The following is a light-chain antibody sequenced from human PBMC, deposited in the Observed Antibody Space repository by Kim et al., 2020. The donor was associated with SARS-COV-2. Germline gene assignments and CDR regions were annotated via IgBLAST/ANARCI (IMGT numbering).Light chain of an antibody. Sequence: QSVLTQPPSVSGAPGQRVTISCTGSSSNIGGGYDVHWYRQLPGTAPKLLIYGNNNRPSGVPDRFSGSRSGTSASLGITGLQAEDEADYYCQSYDSSLNVVVFGGGTQLTVL. V-gene: IGLV1-40*01. J-gene: IGLJ2*01. CDR3: QSYDSSLNVVV. CDR1: SSNIGGGYD. CDR2: GNN.